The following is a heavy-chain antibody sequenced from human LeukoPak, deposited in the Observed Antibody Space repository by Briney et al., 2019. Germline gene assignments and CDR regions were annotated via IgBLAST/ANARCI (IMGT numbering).Heavy chain of an antibody. J-gene: IGHJ5*02. CDR1: GYTLTELS. CDR3: ATVFSSSWYGGNWFDP. V-gene: IGHV1-24*01. CDR2: FDPEDGET. Sequence: GASVRVSCKVSGYTLTELSMHWVRQAPGKGLEWMGGFDPEDGETIYAQKFQGRVTMTEDTSTDTAYMELSSLRSEDTAVYYCATVFSSSWYGGNWFDPWGQGTLVTVSS. D-gene: IGHD6-13*01.